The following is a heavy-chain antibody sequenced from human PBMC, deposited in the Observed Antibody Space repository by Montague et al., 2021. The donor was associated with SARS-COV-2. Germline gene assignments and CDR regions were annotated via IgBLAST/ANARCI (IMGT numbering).Heavy chain of an antibody. CDR2: VFYNNGT. CDR3: VRHPHYDGLNGPLDF. J-gene: IGHJ4*02. D-gene: IGHD3-9*01. V-gene: IGHV4-59*08. CDR1: GVSVTDYY. Sequence: SETLSLTCTVSGVSVTDYYWSWIRQPPRKGLEWVGDVFYNNGTNFNPSLKSRVAISVYTSKNQFSLRLTSVTAADTALYYCVRHPHYDGLNGPLDFWDQGTLVTVSS.